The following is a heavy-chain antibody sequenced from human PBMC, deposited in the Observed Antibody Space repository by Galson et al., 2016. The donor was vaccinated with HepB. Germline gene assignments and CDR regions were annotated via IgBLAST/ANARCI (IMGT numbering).Heavy chain of an antibody. CDR3: ARDGPNYNYDF. V-gene: IGHV3-48*04. D-gene: IGHD5-24*01. CDR1: GFTFRKYG. Sequence: SLRLSCAASGFTFRKYGFNWVRLTPGKGLEWLSYIESYSKIIGYTESVRGRFTVSRDNAKNSVYLQLSGLRVEDTAIYYCARDGPNYNYDFWGQGTRVTVFS. CDR2: IESYSKII. J-gene: IGHJ4*02.